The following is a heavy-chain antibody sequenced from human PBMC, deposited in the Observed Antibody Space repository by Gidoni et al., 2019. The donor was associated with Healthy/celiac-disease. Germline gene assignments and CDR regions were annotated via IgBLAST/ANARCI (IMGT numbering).Heavy chain of an antibody. D-gene: IGHD3-22*01. V-gene: IGHV4-4*02. Sequence: QVQLQESGPGLVKPSGTLSLTCAVSGGSISSSNWWSWVRQPPGKGLEWIGEIYHSGSTNYNPSLKSRVTISVDKSKNQFSLKLSSVTAADTAVYYCARGGEPTYYYDSSGYYYGWFDPWGQGTLVTVSS. J-gene: IGHJ5*02. CDR3: ARGGEPTYYYDSSGYYYGWFDP. CDR1: GGSISSSNW. CDR2: IYHSGST.